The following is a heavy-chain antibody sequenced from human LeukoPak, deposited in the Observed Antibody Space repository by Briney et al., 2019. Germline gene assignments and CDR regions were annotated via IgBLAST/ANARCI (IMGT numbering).Heavy chain of an antibody. CDR1: GFTFSSYA. CDR3: ARDKQLGYCSGGSCYYDAFDI. Sequence: GRSLRLSSAASGFTFSSYAMHWVRQAPGKGLEWVAVISYDGSNKYYADSVKGRFTISRDNSKNTLYLQMNSLRAEDTAVYYCARDKQLGYCSGGSCYYDAFDIWGQGTMVTVSS. D-gene: IGHD2-15*01. J-gene: IGHJ3*02. V-gene: IGHV3-30*04. CDR2: ISYDGSNK.